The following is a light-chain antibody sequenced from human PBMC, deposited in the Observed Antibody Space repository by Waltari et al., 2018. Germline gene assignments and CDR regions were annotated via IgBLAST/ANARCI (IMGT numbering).Light chain of an antibody. CDR2: AAS. CDR3: QQASSFPYT. Sequence: DIQMTQSQSSVSASVGDRVTITCRPSQGIRSWLDWHQQKLGKDPKLVIYAASDMQIGVPSRFRGSGSGTDFTLTISSLQPEDFATYYCQQASSFPYTFGRGTKVDVK. CDR1: QGIRSW. V-gene: IGKV1-12*01. J-gene: IGKJ2*01.